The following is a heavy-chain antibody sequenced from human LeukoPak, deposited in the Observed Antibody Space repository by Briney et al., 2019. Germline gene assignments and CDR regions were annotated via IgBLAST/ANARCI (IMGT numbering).Heavy chain of an antibody. V-gene: IGHV1-18*01. CDR1: GYTFTSYG. Sequence: ASVKVSCKASGYTFTSYGISWVRQAPGQGLEWTGWISAYNGNTNYAQKLQGRVTMTTDTSTSTAYMELRSLRSDDTAVYYCARAMYYDILTGYYLPNNWFDPWGQGTLVTVSS. CDR2: ISAYNGNT. CDR3: ARAMYYDILTGYYLPNNWFDP. J-gene: IGHJ5*02. D-gene: IGHD3-9*01.